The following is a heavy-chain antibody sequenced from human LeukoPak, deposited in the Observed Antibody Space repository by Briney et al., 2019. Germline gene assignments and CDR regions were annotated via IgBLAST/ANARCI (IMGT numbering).Heavy chain of an antibody. V-gene: IGHV3-9*01. CDR3: AKVYCSGGACYTYFDS. CDR1: GFTFDDNA. Sequence: GGSLRLSCAASGFTFDDNAMHWVRQAPGKGLEWVSGISGNSGTIVYVDSVKGRFTISRDNAKSSLYLQMNSLRGDDTALYYCAKVYCSGGACYTYFDSWGQGTLVTVSS. CDR2: ISGNSGTI. J-gene: IGHJ4*02. D-gene: IGHD2-8*02.